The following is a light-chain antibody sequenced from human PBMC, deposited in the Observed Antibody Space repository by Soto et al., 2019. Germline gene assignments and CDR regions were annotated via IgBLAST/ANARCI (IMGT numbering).Light chain of an antibody. CDR2: GAS. J-gene: IGKJ5*01. CDR1: QRINNN. V-gene: IGKV3-11*01. Sequence: EIVLTQSPATLSVSPGEGATLSCRASQRINNNLAWYQEKPGQAPRLLIYGASTRATGIPARFSGSGSGTDFTLTISRLEPEDFAVYYCQQRSNWPITFGQGTRLE. CDR3: QQRSNWPIT.